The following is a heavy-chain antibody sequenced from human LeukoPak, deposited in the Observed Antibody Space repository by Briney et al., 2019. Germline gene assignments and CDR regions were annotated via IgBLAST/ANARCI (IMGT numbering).Heavy chain of an antibody. Sequence: PSETLSLTCTVFGGSISSYYWSWIRQPPRKGLEWIGHIHYTGSTNYNPSLKSRVTISVDTSKNQFSLKLSSVTAADTAVYYCARGGAYSGYGSHDSWGQGTLVTVSS. J-gene: IGHJ4*02. CDR1: GGSISSYY. D-gene: IGHD5-12*01. CDR2: IHYTGST. CDR3: ARGGAYSGYGSHDS. V-gene: IGHV4-59*01.